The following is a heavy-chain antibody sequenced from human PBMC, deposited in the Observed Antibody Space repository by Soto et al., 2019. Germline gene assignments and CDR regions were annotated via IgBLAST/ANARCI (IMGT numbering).Heavy chain of an antibody. CDR3: ARGGADSSGWYGIYSYYYGMDV. J-gene: IGHJ6*02. D-gene: IGHD6-19*01. CDR1: GGSFSGYY. V-gene: IGHV4-34*01. CDR2: INHSGST. Sequence: SETLSLTCAVYGGSFSGYYWSWIRQPPGKGLEWIGEINHSGSTNYNPSLKSRVTISVDTSKNQFSLKLSSVTAADTAVYYCARGGADSSGWYGIYSYYYGMDVWGQGTTVTVSS.